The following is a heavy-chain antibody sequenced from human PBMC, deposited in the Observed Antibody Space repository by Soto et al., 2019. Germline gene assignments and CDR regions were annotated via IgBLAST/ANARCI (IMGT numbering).Heavy chain of an antibody. CDR3: ARHAGEDMVVLPPNYYYGMDS. Sequence: GESLKISCKGSGYSFTSYWIGWVRQMPGKGLEWMGIIYPGDSDTRYSPSFQGQVTISADKSISTAYLQWSSLQASDTAMYYCARHAGEDMVVLPPNYYYGMDSWAKGPRSPSP. V-gene: IGHV5-51*01. D-gene: IGHD2-2*01. CDR1: GYSFTSYW. CDR2: IYPGDSDT. J-gene: IGHJ6*02.